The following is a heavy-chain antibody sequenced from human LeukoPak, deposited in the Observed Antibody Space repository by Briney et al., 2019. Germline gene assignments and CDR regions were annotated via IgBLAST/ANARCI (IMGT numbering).Heavy chain of an antibody. V-gene: IGHV4-59*01. D-gene: IGHD7-27*01. J-gene: IGHJ3*02. CDR1: GGSISSYY. CDR2: IYYSGST. Sequence: SETLSLTCTVSGGSISSYYWSWIRQPPGKGLEWIGYIYYSGSTNYNPSLKSRVTISVDTSKNQFSLKLNSVTTADTAVYYCARGPSSTGADAFDIWGQGTMVTVSS. CDR3: ARGPSSTGADAFDI.